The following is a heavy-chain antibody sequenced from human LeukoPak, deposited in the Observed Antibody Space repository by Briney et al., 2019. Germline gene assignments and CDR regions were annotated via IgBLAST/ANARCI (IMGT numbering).Heavy chain of an antibody. CDR1: GYTFTGFH. V-gene: IGHV1-2*02. CDR2: INPNSGGA. J-gene: IGHJ6*03. D-gene: IGHD3-16*01. Sequence: ASVKVSCKASGYTFTGFHMHWVRQAPGQGLEWMGWINPNSGGANYAQKFQGRVTMTRDTSISTVYMELSRLRSDDTAVYYCARAARGVYYYYYYMDVWGKGTTVTVSS. CDR3: ARAARGVYYYYYYMDV.